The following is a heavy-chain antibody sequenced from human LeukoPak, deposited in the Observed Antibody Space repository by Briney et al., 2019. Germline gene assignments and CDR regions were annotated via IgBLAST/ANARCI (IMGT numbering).Heavy chain of an antibody. CDR3: ARFKGGTGFDY. V-gene: IGHV4-39*01. J-gene: IGHJ4*02. D-gene: IGHD1-26*01. Sequence: SETLSLTCTVSGGSITTSDFDWAWIRQPPGQGFEWIATISSSGKAYYYPSLMSRVTISVDTSKNQFSLDVTSVTAADTGLYYCARFKGGTGFDYWGRGILVIVS. CDR1: GGSITTSDFD. CDR2: ISSSGKA.